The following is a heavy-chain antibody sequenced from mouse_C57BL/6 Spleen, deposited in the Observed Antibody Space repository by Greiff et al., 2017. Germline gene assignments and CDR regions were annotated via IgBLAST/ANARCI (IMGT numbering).Heavy chain of an antibody. Sequence: VQLQQSGAELVRPGASVTLSCKASGYTFTDYEMHWVKQTPVHGLEWIGAIDPETGGTAYNQKFKGKAILTADKSSSTAYMELRSLTSEDSAVYYCTRWEDGNYYCDYWGQGTTLTVSS. J-gene: IGHJ2*01. V-gene: IGHV1-15*01. CDR2: IDPETGGT. CDR1: GYTFTDYE. CDR3: TRWEDGNYYCDY. D-gene: IGHD2-1*01.